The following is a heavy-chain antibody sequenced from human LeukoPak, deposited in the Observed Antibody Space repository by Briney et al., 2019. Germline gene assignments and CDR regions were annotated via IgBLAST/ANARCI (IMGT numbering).Heavy chain of an antibody. J-gene: IGHJ4*02. D-gene: IGHD5-24*01. CDR3: ARGGRDGYNHNPYYFDY. Sequence: SETLSLTCAVYGGSFSGYYWSWIRQPPGKGLEWIGEINHSGSTNYNPSLKSRVTISVDTSKNQFSLKLSSATAADTAVYYCARGGRDGYNHNPYYFDYWGQGTLVTVSS. CDR1: GGSFSGYY. V-gene: IGHV4-34*01. CDR2: INHSGST.